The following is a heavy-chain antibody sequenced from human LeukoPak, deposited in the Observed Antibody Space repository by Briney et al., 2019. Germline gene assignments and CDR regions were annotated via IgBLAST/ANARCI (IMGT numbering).Heavy chain of an antibody. J-gene: IGHJ5*02. CDR2: IIPIFGTA. V-gene: IGHV1-69*13. CDR3: ARDLCSSTSCYTPNWFDP. CDR1: GGTFSSYA. Sequence: GASVKVSCKASGGTFSSYAISWVRQTPGQGLEWMGGIIPIFGTANYAQKFQGRVTITADESTSTAYMELSSLRSGDTAVYYCARDLCSSTSCYTPNWFDPWGQGTLVTVSS. D-gene: IGHD2-2*02.